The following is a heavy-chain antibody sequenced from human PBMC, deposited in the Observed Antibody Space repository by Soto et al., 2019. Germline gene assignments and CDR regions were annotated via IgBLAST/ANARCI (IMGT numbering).Heavy chain of an antibody. V-gene: IGHV4-59*01. Sequence: SETLSLTCTVSGASISDYYWSCIRQSPGKGLDWIGYFYPSGRTDYNPSLKSRFTISVDTSTNQFSLDLNSLTAADTTAYYCARWSWKTPNHDVWGQGARVTVSS. J-gene: IGHJ1*01. CDR1: GASISDYY. D-gene: IGHD1-1*01. CDR2: FYPSGRT. CDR3: ARWSWKTPNHDV.